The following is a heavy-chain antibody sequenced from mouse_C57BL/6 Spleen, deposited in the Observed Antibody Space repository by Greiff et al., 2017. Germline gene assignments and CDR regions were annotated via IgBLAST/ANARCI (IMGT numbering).Heavy chain of an antibody. J-gene: IGHJ4*01. Sequence: QVQLQQSGAELVKPGASVKISCKASGYAFSSYWMNWVKQRPGKGLEWIGQIYPGDGDTNYNGKLKGKATLTADKSSSTAYMQLSSLTSEDSAVYFCARGAYGYEGAMDYWGQGTSVTVSS. D-gene: IGHD2-2*01. CDR3: ARGAYGYEGAMDY. CDR1: GYAFSSYW. V-gene: IGHV1-80*01. CDR2: IYPGDGDT.